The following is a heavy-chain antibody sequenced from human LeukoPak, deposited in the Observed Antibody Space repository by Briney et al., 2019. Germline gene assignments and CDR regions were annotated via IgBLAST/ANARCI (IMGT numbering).Heavy chain of an antibody. V-gene: IGHV3-7*01. CDR2: IRQDGSEK. Sequence: GGSLRLSCEVSGFTFTDYWMNWVRQAPGKGPEWVAGIRQDGSEKTYVDSVKGRFTISRDNTKNSLSLQLNGLRAEDTAVYYCARDGTAAGLYFDLWGQGTLVTVSS. CDR3: ARDGTAAGLYFDL. J-gene: IGHJ4*01. D-gene: IGHD6-13*01. CDR1: GFTFTDYW.